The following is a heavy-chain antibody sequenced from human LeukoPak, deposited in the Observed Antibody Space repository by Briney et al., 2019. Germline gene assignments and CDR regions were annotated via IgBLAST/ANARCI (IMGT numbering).Heavy chain of an antibody. CDR1: GYTFTSYG. CDR2: ISAYNGNT. V-gene: IGHV1-18*01. Sequence: ASVKVSCKASGYTFTSYGISWVRQAPGQGLEWMGWISAYNGNTNYAQKLQGRVTMTTDTSTGTAYMELRSLRSDDTAVYYCARARDSSGWYGPSEDFDYWGQGTLVTVSS. J-gene: IGHJ4*02. CDR3: ARARDSSGWYGPSEDFDY. D-gene: IGHD6-19*01.